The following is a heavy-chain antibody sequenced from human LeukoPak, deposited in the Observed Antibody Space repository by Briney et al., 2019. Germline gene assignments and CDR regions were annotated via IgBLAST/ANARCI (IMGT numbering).Heavy chain of an antibody. Sequence: QSGGSLRLSCAASGFTFSSYSMHWVRQAPGKGLEWVAVISYDGSNKYYADSVKGRFTISRDNSKNTLYLQMNSLRAEDTAVYYYAKDAPAANDYWYFDLWGRGTLVTVSS. CDR2: ISYDGSNK. CDR1: GFTFSSYS. D-gene: IGHD2-2*01. V-gene: IGHV3-30*18. CDR3: AKDAPAANDYWYFDL. J-gene: IGHJ2*01.